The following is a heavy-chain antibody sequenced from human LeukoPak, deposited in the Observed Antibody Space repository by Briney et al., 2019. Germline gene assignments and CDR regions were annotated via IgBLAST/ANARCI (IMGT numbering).Heavy chain of an antibody. J-gene: IGHJ3*02. CDR2: ITSSNSYI. CDR3: AREDGSGWYAGDAFDM. Sequence: GGSLRLSCAASAFTLSSFNMNWVRHAPGKGLEWVSSITSSNSYIYYAGSVKGRFTISRDDAKNSLYLQMNSLRAEDTAVYYCAREDGSGWYAGDAFDMWGQGTMVTVSS. V-gene: IGHV3-21*01. D-gene: IGHD6-13*01. CDR1: AFTLSSFN.